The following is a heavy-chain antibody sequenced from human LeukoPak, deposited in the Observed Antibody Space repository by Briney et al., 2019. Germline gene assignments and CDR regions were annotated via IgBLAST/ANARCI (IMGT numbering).Heavy chain of an antibody. CDR3: AKDVGSTIDTSGYYYRNRKGAFDI. V-gene: IGHV3-30*02. D-gene: IGHD3-22*01. CDR1: GFTFSSYG. Sequence: GGSLRLSCAASGFTFSSYGMHWVRQAPGKGLEWVAFIRYDGSNKCYTDSVKGRFTISRDNYKNTLYLQMNSLRAEDTAVYYCAKDVGSTIDTSGYYYRNRKGAFDIWGQGTMVTVSS. CDR2: IRYDGSNK. J-gene: IGHJ3*02.